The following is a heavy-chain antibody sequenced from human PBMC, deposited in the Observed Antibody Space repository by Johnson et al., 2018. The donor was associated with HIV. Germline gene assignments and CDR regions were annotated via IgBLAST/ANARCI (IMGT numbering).Heavy chain of an antibody. V-gene: IGHV3-30*03. Sequence: QEQLVESGGGVVQPGRSLRLSCVGSGFTFSSYDMHWVRQAPGKGMDWVAVITYDGRNKYYADSVKGRFIIFRDNSKNLTNMQMNGVSDEDTADYYCVRDQGSGWPTNAFDIWGRGTRVTVSS. J-gene: IGHJ3*02. CDR1: GFTFSSYD. CDR2: ITYDGRNK. CDR3: VRDQGSGWPTNAFDI. D-gene: IGHD6-19*01.